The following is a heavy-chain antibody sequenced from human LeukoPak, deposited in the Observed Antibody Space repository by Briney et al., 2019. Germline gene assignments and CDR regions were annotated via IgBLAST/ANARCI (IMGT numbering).Heavy chain of an antibody. D-gene: IGHD2-15*01. J-gene: IGHJ4*02. CDR2: ISYNGIDE. CDR3: AKLGYGFDY. Sequence: GSLRLSCEVSGFTFRDYSTHWFRQAPGGGLEWVAHISYNGIDEHYAGSVEGRFTVSRDDSKNTAYLLMSGLTTEDTAFYYCAKLGYGFDYWGQGTLVIVSS. CDR1: GFTFRDYS. V-gene: IGHV3-30*18.